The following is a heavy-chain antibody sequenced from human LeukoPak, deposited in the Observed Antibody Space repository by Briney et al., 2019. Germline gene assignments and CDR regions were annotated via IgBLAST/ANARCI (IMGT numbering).Heavy chain of an antibody. D-gene: IGHD5-18*01. V-gene: IGHV4-59*01. Sequence: SETLSLTCTVSGGSISSNYWSWIRQPPGKGLEWIGYIYYSGSTNYNPSLKSRVTISVDTSKNQFSLKLSSVTAADTAVYYCARSIGSYGIDPSDYWGQGTLVTVSS. CDR3: ARSIGSYGIDPSDY. J-gene: IGHJ4*02. CDR1: GGSISSNY. CDR2: IYYSGST.